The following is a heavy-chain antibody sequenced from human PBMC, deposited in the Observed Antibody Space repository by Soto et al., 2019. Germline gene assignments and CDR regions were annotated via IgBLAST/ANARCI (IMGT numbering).Heavy chain of an antibody. CDR1: GGSFSGYY. CDR2: INHSGST. Sequence: PSETLSLTCAVYGGSFSGYYWSRIRQPPGKRLEWIGEINHSGSTNYNPSLKNRVNISVDTSKNQFSLKLSSVTAADTAVYYCATTTRGLRYFDWLLHYWGQGTLVTVSS. CDR3: ATTTRGLRYFDWLLHY. D-gene: IGHD3-9*01. V-gene: IGHV4-34*01. J-gene: IGHJ4*02.